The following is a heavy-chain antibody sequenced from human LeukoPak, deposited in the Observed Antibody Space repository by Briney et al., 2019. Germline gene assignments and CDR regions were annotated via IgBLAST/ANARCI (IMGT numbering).Heavy chain of an antibody. J-gene: IGHJ4*02. V-gene: IGHV4-38-2*01. CDR3: ARLYSSSWFDY. D-gene: IGHD6-13*01. CDR2: IYHSGST. CDR1: GYSISSGYY. Sequence: SETLSLTCAVSGYSISSGYYWGWIRQPPGKGLEWIGSIYHSGSTYYDPSLKSRVTISVDTSKNQFSLKVSSATAADTAVYYCARLYSSSWFDYWGQGTLVTVSS.